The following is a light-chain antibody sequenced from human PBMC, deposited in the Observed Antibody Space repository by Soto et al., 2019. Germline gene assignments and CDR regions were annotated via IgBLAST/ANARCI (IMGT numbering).Light chain of an antibody. CDR2: KAS. J-gene: IGKJ2*01. CDR1: QSITNR. Sequence: DIQMTQSPSTLSASVGDRVTITCRASQSITNRFAWYQQKAGKAPKLLIYKASSLESGVPSRFSGSGSGTEFTLTISSLQPDDFGTYYCQHYYSSPYTFGQGTNLEIK. CDR3: QHYYSSPYT. V-gene: IGKV1-5*03.